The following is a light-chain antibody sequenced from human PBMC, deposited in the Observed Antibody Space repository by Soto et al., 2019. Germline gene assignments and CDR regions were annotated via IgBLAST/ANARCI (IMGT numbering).Light chain of an antibody. CDR3: QQSNSSPPT. J-gene: IGKJ4*02. V-gene: IGKV1-5*01. CDR2: DAS. CDR1: QNINNW. Sequence: DIQMTQSPSTLSAYIGDSVTITCRASQNINNWIAWYQQKPGKALKFLIYDASTLQAGVPSRFRGSGSGTDFTLTISSLQPEDFATYFCQQSNSSPPTVGGGTKVDI.